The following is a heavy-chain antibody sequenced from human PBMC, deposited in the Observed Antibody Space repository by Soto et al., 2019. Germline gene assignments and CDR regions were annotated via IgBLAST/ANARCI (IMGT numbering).Heavy chain of an antibody. CDR3: ARLAVHNWYYPLRPGPPFVF. CDR1: AYSFTSYG. J-gene: IGHJ4*02. V-gene: IGHV5-51*01. Sequence: PGQALKDSCEGSAYSFTSYGIVGLRQMPGKGLEWMGIIYPGDSDTRYSPSFQRQVIISADKSITTPYLQWSSLKASDTAMYYCARLAVHNWYYPLRPGPPFVFCDPGTLVTLST. CDR2: IYPGDSDT. D-gene: IGHD1-7*01.